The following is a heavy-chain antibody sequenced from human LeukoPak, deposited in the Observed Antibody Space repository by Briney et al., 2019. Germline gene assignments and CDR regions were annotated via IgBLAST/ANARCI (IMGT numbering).Heavy chain of an antibody. CDR3: ARGSKQWLVSYYGMDV. Sequence: GGSLRLSCAASGFTFSSYWMSWVRQAPGKGLEWVANIKQDGSEKYYVDSVKGRFTISRDNAKNSLYLQMNSLRAEDTAVYYCARGSKQWLVSYYGMDVWAKGPTVTVS. J-gene: IGHJ6*04. V-gene: IGHV3-7*01. CDR1: GFTFSSYW. CDR2: IKQDGSEK. D-gene: IGHD6-19*01.